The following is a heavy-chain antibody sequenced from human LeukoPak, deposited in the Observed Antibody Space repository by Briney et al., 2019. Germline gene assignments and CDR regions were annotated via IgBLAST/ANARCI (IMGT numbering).Heavy chain of an antibody. V-gene: IGHV3-30*02. CDR2: IRYDGSNK. D-gene: IGHD3-16*01. J-gene: IGHJ4*02. CDR3: ARLIDLAGAYDFVGFDY. Sequence: PGGSLRLSCAASGFTFSSYGMHWVRQAPGKGLEWVAFIRYDGSNKYYADSVKGRFTIFRDNSKNTLYLQMNSLKTEDTALYYCARLIDLAGAYDFVGFDYWGQGTLVTVSS. CDR1: GFTFSSYG.